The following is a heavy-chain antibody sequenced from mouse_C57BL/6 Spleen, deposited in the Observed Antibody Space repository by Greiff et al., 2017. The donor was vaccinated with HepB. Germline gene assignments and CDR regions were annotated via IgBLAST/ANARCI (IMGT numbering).Heavy chain of an antibody. D-gene: IGHD1-1*01. CDR1: GYTFTSYW. CDR3: ARFHYGSSYYFDY. Sequence: QVQLQQPGPELVKPGASVKLSCKASGYTFTSYWMHWVKQRPGQGLEWIGNINPSNGGTNYNEKFKSKATLTVDKSSSTAYMQLSSLTSEDSAVYYCARFHYGSSYYFDYWGQGTTLTVSS. CDR2: INPSNGGT. V-gene: IGHV1-53*01. J-gene: IGHJ2*01.